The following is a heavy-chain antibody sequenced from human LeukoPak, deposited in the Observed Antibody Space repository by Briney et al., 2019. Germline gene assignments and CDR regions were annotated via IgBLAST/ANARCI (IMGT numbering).Heavy chain of an antibody. V-gene: IGHV4-30-4*01. CDR1: GGSISSSNW. J-gene: IGHJ5*02. CDR2: IFYSGTI. Sequence: SETLSLTCAVSGGSISSSNWWSWVRQPPGKGLEWIASIFYSGTIYNNPSLKSRTLISVDTSKNQFSLRLTSVTAADTAVYFCATLDNSFDHWGQGTLVTVSS. CDR3: ATLDNSFDH.